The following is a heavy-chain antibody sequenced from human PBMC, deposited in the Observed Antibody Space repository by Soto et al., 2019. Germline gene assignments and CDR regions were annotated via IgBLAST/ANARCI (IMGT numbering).Heavy chain of an antibody. CDR2: ISGYNGNT. J-gene: IGHJ6*02. CDR1: GYTFSNFG. CDR3: ARDKGYGFGWSSSSGMDV. V-gene: IGHV1-18*01. D-gene: IGHD5-18*01. Sequence: QVQLVQSGAEVKKPGASVKVSCKASGYTFSNFGLSWVQQAPGQGLEWMGWISGYNGNTNSAQKFQGRVTMTTDTSTTTAYMEVRSLTSDDTAVYYCARDKGYGFGWSSSSGMDVWGQGTTVTVSS.